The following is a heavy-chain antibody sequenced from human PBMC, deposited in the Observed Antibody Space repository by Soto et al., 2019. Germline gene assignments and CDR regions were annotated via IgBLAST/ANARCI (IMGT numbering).Heavy chain of an antibody. Sequence: DVQLVESGGGLVQPGRSLRLSCAASGFNFDDFAMHWVRQAQGKGLEWVSGISWEGGSIGYADSVKGRFIISRDNAKNSLFLQMNSLTADDTALYYCAKDHDEDFGYDLDYFNSWGQGTQVTVSS. CDR2: ISWEGGSI. J-gene: IGHJ4*02. D-gene: IGHD5-12*01. V-gene: IGHV3-9*01. CDR1: GFNFDDFA. CDR3: AKDHDEDFGYDLDYFNS.